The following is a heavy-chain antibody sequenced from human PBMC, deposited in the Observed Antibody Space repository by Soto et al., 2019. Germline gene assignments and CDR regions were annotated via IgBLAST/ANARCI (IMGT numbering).Heavy chain of an antibody. V-gene: IGHV1-46*01. J-gene: IGHJ4*02. CDR1: GYTFTSYY. Sequence: ASVKVSCKASGYTFTSYYMHWVRQAPGQGLEWMGGIDPSDGKTSYAQKFQGRVTMTEDTSTDTAYMELSSLRSEDTAVYYCATDRGWNYFYWGQGTLVTVSS. CDR2: IDPSDGKT. CDR3: ATDRGWNYFY. D-gene: IGHD1-7*01.